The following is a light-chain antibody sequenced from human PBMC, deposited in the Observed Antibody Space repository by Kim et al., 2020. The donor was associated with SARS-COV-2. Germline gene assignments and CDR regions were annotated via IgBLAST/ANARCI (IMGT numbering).Light chain of an antibody. CDR1: SSDVGGYNY. CDR2: DVS. CDR3: SSYTSSSTRV. J-gene: IGLJ3*02. Sequence: QSALTQPASVSGSPGQSITISCTGTSSDVGGYNYVSWYQQHPGKAPKLMIYDVSNRPSGVSNRFSGSKSGNTASLTISGLQAEDEADYYCSSYTSSSTRVCNGGTRLTVL. V-gene: IGLV2-14*03.